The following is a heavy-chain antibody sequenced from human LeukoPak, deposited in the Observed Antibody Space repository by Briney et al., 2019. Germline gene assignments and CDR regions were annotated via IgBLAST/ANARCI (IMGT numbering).Heavy chain of an antibody. CDR2: IYGSGTI. CDR1: GGSISRSY. CDR3: ARDSGTTGEVKFDP. V-gene: IGHV4-4*07. Sequence: PSETLSLTCTVSGGSISRSYWSWMRQPAGKGPEWIGRIYGSGTITYNPSLESRVTMSVDTSKNQFSLKLRSVTAADTAVYYCARDSGTTGEVKFDPWGQGILVTVSS. D-gene: IGHD3-10*01. J-gene: IGHJ5*02.